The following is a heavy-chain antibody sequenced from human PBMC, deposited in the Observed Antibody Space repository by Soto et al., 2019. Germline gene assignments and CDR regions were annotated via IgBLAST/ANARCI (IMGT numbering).Heavy chain of an antibody. V-gene: IGHV4-34*01. Sequence: PSETLSLTCAVYGGSFSGYYWSWIRQPPGKGLEWIGEINHSGSTNYNPSLKSRVTISVDTSKNQFSLKLSSVTAADTAVYYCASYSSSREYFDYWGQGTLVTVS. D-gene: IGHD6-6*01. J-gene: IGHJ4*02. CDR1: GGSFSGYY. CDR3: ASYSSSREYFDY. CDR2: INHSGST.